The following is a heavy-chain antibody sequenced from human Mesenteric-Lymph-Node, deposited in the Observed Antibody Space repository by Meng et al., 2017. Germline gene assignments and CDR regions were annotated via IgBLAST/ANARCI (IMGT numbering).Heavy chain of an antibody. J-gene: IGHJ4*02. CDR2: LSHCGTT. CDR1: GFSITSSGYY. Sequence: SCAVSGFSITSSGYYWGWIRQPPGKGLEWIGGLSHCGTTFYNPSLNSRVTISRDTSKNQFSLKVASVTAANTAVYYCARDIGGTTADYWGQGTLVTVSS. V-gene: IGHV4-39*07. CDR3: ARDIGGTTADY. D-gene: IGHD1-14*01.